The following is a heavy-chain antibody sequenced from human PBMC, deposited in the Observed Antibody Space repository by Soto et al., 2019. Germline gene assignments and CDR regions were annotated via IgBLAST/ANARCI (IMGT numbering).Heavy chain of an antibody. CDR3: ASVDIVVVPAGRFVDRKGGGI. CDR2: IGESGTYT. J-gene: IGHJ3*02. D-gene: IGHD2-2*01. CDR1: GVTFSSYA. Sequence: RGSLRDPCAASGVTFSSYAMKWVRQALGKGLEWVSLIGESGTYTYYADSVNGRLTITRVNAKNSLYLQMNSLRAEDTAVYYCASVDIVVVPAGRFVDRKGGGIWGQRTMDTVSS. V-gene: IGHV3-21*01.